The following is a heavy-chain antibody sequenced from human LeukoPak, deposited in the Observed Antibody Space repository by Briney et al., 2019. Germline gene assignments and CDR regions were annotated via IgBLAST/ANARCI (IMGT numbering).Heavy chain of an antibody. Sequence: GRSLRLSCAASGFTFSSYAMHWVRQAPGKGLEWVAVISYDGSNKYYADSVKGRFTISRDNSKNTLYLQMNSLRAEDTAVYYCAREGGYSYALGYWGQGTLVTVSS. V-gene: IGHV3-30*04. J-gene: IGHJ4*02. CDR3: AREGGYSYALGY. CDR1: GFTFSSYA. D-gene: IGHD5-18*01. CDR2: ISYDGSNK.